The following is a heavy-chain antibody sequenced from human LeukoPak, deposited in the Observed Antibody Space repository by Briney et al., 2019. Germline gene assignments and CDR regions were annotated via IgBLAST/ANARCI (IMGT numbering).Heavy chain of an antibody. V-gene: IGHV3-7*03. CDR1: GLTFSNSW. J-gene: IGHJ4*02. Sequence: GGSLRLSCAVSGLTFSNSWMDWVRQAPGKGLEWVASINPDGNKKYSADSVKGRFTISRDNAKNSLYLQMNSLRAEDTALYYCAKDMESGYDLGGLYDYWGQGTLVTVSS. CDR3: AKDMESGYDLGGLYDY. D-gene: IGHD5-12*01. CDR2: INPDGNKK.